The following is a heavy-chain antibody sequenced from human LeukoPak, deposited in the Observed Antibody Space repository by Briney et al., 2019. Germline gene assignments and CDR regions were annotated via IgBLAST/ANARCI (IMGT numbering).Heavy chain of an antibody. CDR2: ISGSGGST. Sequence: GGSLRLSCAASGFTFSSYAMSWVRQAPGKGLDWFSAISGSGGSTYYADSVKGRFTISRDNSKNTLYLQMNSLRAEDTAVYYCAKADRGYSYGYYFDYWGQGTLVTVSS. D-gene: IGHD5-18*01. CDR1: GFTFSSYA. J-gene: IGHJ4*02. V-gene: IGHV3-23*01. CDR3: AKADRGYSYGYYFDY.